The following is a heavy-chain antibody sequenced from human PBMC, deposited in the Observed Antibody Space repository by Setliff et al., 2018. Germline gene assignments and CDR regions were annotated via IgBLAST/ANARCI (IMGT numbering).Heavy chain of an antibody. V-gene: IGHV1-69*05. CDR1: GYIFTNYY. Sequence: GASVKVSCKTSGYIFTNYYIHWVRQAPGQGLEWMGGTIPMFGSTSYAQKFQGRVTIITDESTTTAYMELSSLGSEDTAVYYCGREGVDTRSSTDYRYYTDVWGKGTMVTVSS. J-gene: IGHJ6*03. CDR3: GREGVDTRSSTDYRYYTDV. CDR2: TIPMFGST. D-gene: IGHD5-18*01.